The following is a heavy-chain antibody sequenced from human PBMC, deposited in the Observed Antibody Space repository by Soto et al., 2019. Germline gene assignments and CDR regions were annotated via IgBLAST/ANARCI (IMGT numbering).Heavy chain of an antibody. D-gene: IGHD6-6*01. J-gene: IGHJ4*02. CDR1: GFTFSSYA. CDR2: ISGSGGST. CDR3: AKGRHVRLVWDY. Sequence: EVQLLESGGGLVQPGGSLRLSCAASGFTFSSYAMSWVRQAPGKGLEWVSAISGSGGSTYYADSMKGRFTISRDNSKNTLYLQMNSLRAEDTAVYYCAKGRHVRLVWDYWGQGTLVTVSS. V-gene: IGHV3-23*01.